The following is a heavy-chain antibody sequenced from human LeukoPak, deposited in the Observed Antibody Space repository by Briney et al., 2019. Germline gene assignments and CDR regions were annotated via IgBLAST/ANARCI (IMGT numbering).Heavy chain of an antibody. V-gene: IGHV4-59*08. J-gene: IGHJ3*01. CDR2: IYYSGST. Sequence: SETLSLTCTVSGGSISSYCWSWIRQPPGKGLEWIGYIYYSGSTNYNPSLKSRVTISVDTSKNQFSLKLSSVTAADTAVYYCARTRAFDFWGQGTMVTVSS. CDR3: ARTRAFDF. CDR1: GGSISSYC.